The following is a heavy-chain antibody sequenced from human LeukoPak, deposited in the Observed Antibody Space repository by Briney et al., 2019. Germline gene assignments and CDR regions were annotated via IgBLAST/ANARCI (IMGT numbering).Heavy chain of an antibody. D-gene: IGHD6-19*01. CDR1: GFTFSSYA. J-gene: IGHJ3*02. V-gene: IGHV3-23*01. Sequence: GGSLILSCAASGFTFSSYAMSWVRQAPGKGLEWVSAISGSGGSTYYAGSVKGRFTISRDNSKNTLYLQMNSLRAEDTAVYYCATPTQGIAVAGTAAFDIWGQGTMVTVSS. CDR3: ATPTQGIAVAGTAAFDI. CDR2: ISGSGGST.